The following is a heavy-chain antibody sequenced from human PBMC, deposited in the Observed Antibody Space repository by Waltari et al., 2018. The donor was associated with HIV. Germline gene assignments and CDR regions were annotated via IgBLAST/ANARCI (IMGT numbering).Heavy chain of an antibody. CDR3: ARGVGDFDY. V-gene: IGHV3-74*01. CDR1: GFTFSSYW. D-gene: IGHD1-26*01. Sequence: EVQLVESGGGLVQPGGSLRLSCAASGFTFSSYWMHWVRQAPGEGLVGFSRINRNGSSTGYADSGKGRFTISRDNAKNTLYLQMNSLRAEDTAVYYCARGVGDFDYWGQGTLVTVSS. J-gene: IGHJ4*02. CDR2: INRNGSST.